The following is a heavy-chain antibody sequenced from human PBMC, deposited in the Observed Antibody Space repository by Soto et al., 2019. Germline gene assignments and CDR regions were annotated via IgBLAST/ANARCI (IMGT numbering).Heavy chain of an antibody. Sequence: QVQLQESGPGLVKPSETLSLTCTVSGGSISSYYWSWIRQPPGKGLEWIGYIYYSGSTNYNPSLKSRVTMSVDTSMNQFTLTLSSVSAADTAVYYVARACGGYADYLGQGALVAVSS. CDR2: IYYSGST. CDR3: ARACGGYADY. J-gene: IGHJ4*02. V-gene: IGHV4-59*01. CDR1: GGSISSYY. D-gene: IGHD5-12*01.